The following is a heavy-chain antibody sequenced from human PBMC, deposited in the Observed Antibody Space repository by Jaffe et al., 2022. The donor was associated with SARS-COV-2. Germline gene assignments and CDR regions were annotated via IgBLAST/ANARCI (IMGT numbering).Heavy chain of an antibody. D-gene: IGHD1-1*01. Sequence: EVQLLESGGGLVQPGGSLRLSCATSGFTVSSHAMSWVRQAPGKGLEWVSGISGTGDSTDYADSVKGRFTISRDNSKNTLYLQMNSLGAEDTAVYYCAKPNYNWNDAYSYYYAMDVWGQGTTVTVSS. CDR2: ISGTGDST. V-gene: IGHV3-23*01. CDR1: GFTVSSHA. CDR3: AKPNYNWNDAYSYYYAMDV. J-gene: IGHJ6*02.